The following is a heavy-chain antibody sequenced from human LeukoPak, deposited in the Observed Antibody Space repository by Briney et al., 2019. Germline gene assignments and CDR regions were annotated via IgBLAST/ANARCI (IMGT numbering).Heavy chain of an antibody. Sequence: GGSLRLSCAASGFTFSTYWMHWVRQAPGKGLVWVSRIKGDGTITTYADSVRGRFTISRDNAKNTLYLQMNSLRAEDTAVYYCARETYYYDSSGYYYLDYWGQGTLVTVSS. D-gene: IGHD3-22*01. CDR1: GFTFSTYW. J-gene: IGHJ4*02. V-gene: IGHV3-74*03. CDR3: ARETYYYDSSGYYYLDY. CDR2: IKGDGTIT.